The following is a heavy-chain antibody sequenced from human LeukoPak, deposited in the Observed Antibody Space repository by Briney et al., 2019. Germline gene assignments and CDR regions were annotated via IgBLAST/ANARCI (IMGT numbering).Heavy chain of an antibody. CDR2: ISAYNGNT. CDR1: GYTFTSYG. J-gene: IGHJ5*02. CDR3: AREEGISSWYNADNWFDP. D-gene: IGHD6-13*01. V-gene: IGHV1-18*01. Sequence: ASVKVSCKASGYTFTSYGISWVRQAPGQGLEWMGWISAYNGNTNYAQKLQGRVTMTTDTSTSTAYMELRSLRSDDTAVYYCAREEGISSWYNADNWFDPWGQGTLVTVSS.